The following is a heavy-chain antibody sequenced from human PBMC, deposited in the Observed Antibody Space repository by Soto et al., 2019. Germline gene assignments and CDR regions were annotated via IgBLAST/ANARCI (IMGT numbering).Heavy chain of an antibody. CDR3: TRDRYYYDSSGYPKGVYFDY. Sequence: SETLSLTCTVSGGSISSYYWSWIRQPPGKGLEWIGYIYYSGSTNYNPSLKSRVTISVDTSKNQFSLKLSSVTAADTAVYYCTRDRYYYDSSGYPKGVYFDYWGQGTLVTVSS. J-gene: IGHJ4*02. CDR1: GGSISSYY. D-gene: IGHD3-22*01. CDR2: IYYSGST. V-gene: IGHV4-59*01.